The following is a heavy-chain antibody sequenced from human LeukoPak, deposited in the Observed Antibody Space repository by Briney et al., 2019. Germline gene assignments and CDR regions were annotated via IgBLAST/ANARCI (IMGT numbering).Heavy chain of an antibody. CDR2: INHSGST. D-gene: IGHD5-18*01. J-gene: IGHJ4*02. CDR1: GGSFRGYY. CDR3: ARGTGVDTAMTPSDY. V-gene: IGHV4-34*01. Sequence: SETLSLTCAVYGGSFRGYYWSWIRQPPGKGLEWIGEINHSGSTNYNPSLKSRVTISVDTSKNQFSLKLSSVTAADTAVYYCARGTGVDTAMTPSDYWGQGTLVTVSS.